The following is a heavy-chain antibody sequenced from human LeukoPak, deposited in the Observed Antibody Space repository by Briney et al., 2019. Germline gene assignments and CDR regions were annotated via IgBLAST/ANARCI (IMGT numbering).Heavy chain of an antibody. CDR2: IYIGGST. J-gene: IGHJ4*02. D-gene: IGHD2-2*01. Sequence: GGSLRLSCAASGFTFSSNYMTWVPQPPGKGLEGASVIYIGGSTYYADSVKGRFTISRDNSKNTLYLQMNSLRAEDTAVYYCARGTHCSSTSCYDQFDYWGQGTLVTVSS. CDR1: GFTFSSNY. V-gene: IGHV3-53*01. CDR3: ARGTHCSSTSCYDQFDY.